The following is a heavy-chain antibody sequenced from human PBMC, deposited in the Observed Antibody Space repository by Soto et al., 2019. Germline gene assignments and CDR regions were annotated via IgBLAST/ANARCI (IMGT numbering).Heavy chain of an antibody. Sequence: SETLSLTCSVSGGSISSYYCSWIRQAAGKGLEWIGRIHTSGSPNYNPSLKSRVTMSADTSKNQFSLKLTSVTAADTAVYYCATGGTYFDYWGQGTLVTVSS. CDR2: IHTSGSP. CDR1: GGSISSYY. V-gene: IGHV4-4*07. J-gene: IGHJ4*02. CDR3: ATGGTYFDY.